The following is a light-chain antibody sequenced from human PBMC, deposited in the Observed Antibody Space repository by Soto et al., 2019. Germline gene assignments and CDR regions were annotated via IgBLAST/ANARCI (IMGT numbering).Light chain of an antibody. J-gene: IGKJ2*01. CDR1: QSVEIW. Sequence: DIQMTQFPSTLSASVGDRVTITCRASQSVEIWVAWYQQKPGKGPNLLIYDASSLETGVPSRFSGSRSGKAFTLTCGRLKTADFATYYCQQYYRFSPTFGQGTTLEIK. V-gene: IGKV1-5*01. CDR3: QQYYRFSPT. CDR2: DAS.